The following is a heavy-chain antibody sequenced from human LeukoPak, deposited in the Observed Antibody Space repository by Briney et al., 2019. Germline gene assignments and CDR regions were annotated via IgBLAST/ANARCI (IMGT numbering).Heavy chain of an antibody. Sequence: GGSLRLSCAASGFSFSTYSMNWVRQAPGKGLEWVSSIRSSSSYIYYADSVKGRFTISRDNAKNSLYLQMNSLRAEDTAVYYCARLYYDSSGSFAYWGQGTLVTVSS. V-gene: IGHV3-21*01. D-gene: IGHD3-22*01. J-gene: IGHJ4*02. CDR1: GFSFSTYS. CDR3: ARLYYDSSGSFAY. CDR2: IRSSSSYI.